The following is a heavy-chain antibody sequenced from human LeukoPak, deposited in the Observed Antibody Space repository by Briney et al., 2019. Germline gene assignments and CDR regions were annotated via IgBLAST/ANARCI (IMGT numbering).Heavy chain of an antibody. CDR1: GGSISSSSYY. D-gene: IGHD6-13*01. Sequence: SETLSLTCTVSGGSISSSSYYWGWIRQPPGKGLEWIGNIYYSGSTYYNPSLKSRVTISVDTSKNQFSLKLSSVTAADTAVYYCARRAPTTIAAAGHFDYWGQGTLVTVSS. J-gene: IGHJ4*02. CDR2: IYYSGST. CDR3: ARRAPTTIAAAGHFDY. V-gene: IGHV4-39*01.